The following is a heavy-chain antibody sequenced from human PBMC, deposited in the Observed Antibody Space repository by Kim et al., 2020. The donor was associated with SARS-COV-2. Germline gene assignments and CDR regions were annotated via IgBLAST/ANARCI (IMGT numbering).Heavy chain of an antibody. D-gene: IGHD3-22*01. J-gene: IGHJ4*02. Sequence: SETLSLTCTVSGDSLSSDYWSWNRQPAGKGLEWIGRIYTSGRTNYNPSLQSRVTMSVDMSKNQFSLKLSSVTAADTAVYYCASAIGHWGQGTLVTASS. CDR2: IYTSGRT. CDR1: GDSLSSDY. V-gene: IGHV4-4*07. CDR3: ASAIGH.